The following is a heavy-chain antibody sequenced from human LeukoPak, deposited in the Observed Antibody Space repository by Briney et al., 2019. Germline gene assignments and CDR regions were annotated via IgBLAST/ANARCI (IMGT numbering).Heavy chain of an antibody. D-gene: IGHD3-22*01. V-gene: IGHV3-23*01. CDR3: AKDYYDSSGYSYLEFDY. CDR1: GFTFSSYA. Sequence: GGSLRLSCAASGFTFSSYAMSWVRQAPGKGLEWVSAISGSGGSTYYADSVKGRFTISRDNSKNTLYLQMNSLRAEDTAVYYCAKDYYDSSGYSYLEFDYWGQGTLVTVSS. J-gene: IGHJ4*02. CDR2: ISGSGGST.